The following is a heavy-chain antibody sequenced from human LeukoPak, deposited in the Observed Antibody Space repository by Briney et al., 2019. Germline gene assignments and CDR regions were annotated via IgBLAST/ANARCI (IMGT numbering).Heavy chain of an antibody. CDR2: IWYDGSNK. CDR1: GFTFSSYG. V-gene: IGHV3-33*01. CDR3: ARGGDIVAKVVFDY. J-gene: IGHJ4*02. Sequence: GRSLRLSCAASGFTFSSYGMHWVRQAPGKGLEWVAVIWYDGSNKYYADSVKGRFTISRDNSKITLYLQMNSLRAEDTAVYYCARGGDIVAKVVFDYWGQGTLVTVSS. D-gene: IGHD5-12*01.